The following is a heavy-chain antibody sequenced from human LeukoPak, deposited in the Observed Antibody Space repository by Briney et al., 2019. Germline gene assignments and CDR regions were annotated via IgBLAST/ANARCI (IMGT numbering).Heavy chain of an antibody. D-gene: IGHD5-12*01. CDR2: ISSSSSYI. J-gene: IGHJ3*02. CDR3: ARGWLRNAFDI. V-gene: IGHV3-21*01. CDR1: GFTFSSYS. Sequence: GGSLRLSCAASGFTFSSYSMKWVRQAPGKGLEWVSSISSSSSYIYYADSVKGRFTISRDNAKNSLYLQMNSLRAEDTAVYYCARGWLRNAFDIWGQGTMVTVSS.